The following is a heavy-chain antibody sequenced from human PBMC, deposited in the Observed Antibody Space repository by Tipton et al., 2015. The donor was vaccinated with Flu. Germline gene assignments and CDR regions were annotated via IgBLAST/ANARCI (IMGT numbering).Heavy chain of an antibody. CDR3: ARASGSGTYVIFDY. CDR2: IYSSGST. D-gene: IGHD3-10*01. V-gene: IGHV4-4*07. J-gene: IGHJ4*02. Sequence: TLSLTCTVSGGSLSSYYWSWIRQPAGKGLEWIGRIYSSGSTKYNSSLKSRVTMSVDTSKNQFTLKLSSVTAADTAVYYCARASGSGTYVIFDYWGQGTLVTVSS. CDR1: GGSLSSYY.